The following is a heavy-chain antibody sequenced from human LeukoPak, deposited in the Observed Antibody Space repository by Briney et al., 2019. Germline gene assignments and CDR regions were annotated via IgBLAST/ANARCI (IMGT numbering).Heavy chain of an antibody. CDR1: GGSLSSYY. J-gene: IGHJ5*02. Sequence: SETLSLTCTVSGGSLSSYYWSWIRQPPGKGLEWIGYIYYSGSTNYNPSLKSRVTISVDTSKNQFSLKLSSVTAADTAVYYCARQVTYYDILTGYTNWFDPWGQGTLVTVSS. CDR3: ARQVTYYDILTGYTNWFDP. CDR2: IYYSGST. V-gene: IGHV4-59*08. D-gene: IGHD3-9*01.